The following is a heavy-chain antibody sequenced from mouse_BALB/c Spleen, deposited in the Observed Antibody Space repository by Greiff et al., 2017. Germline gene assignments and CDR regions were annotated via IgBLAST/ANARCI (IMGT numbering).Heavy chain of an antibody. V-gene: IGHV5-9-4*01. CDR2: ISSGGSYT. Sequence: VQLKESGGGLVKPGGSLKLSCAASGFTFSSYAMSWVRQSPEKRLEWVAEISSGGSYTYYPDTVTGRFTISRDNAKNTLYLEMSSLRSEDTAMYYCAREREGRRDYYAMDYWGQGTSVTVSS. J-gene: IGHJ4*01. D-gene: IGHD1-1*01. CDR1: GFTFSSYA. CDR3: AREREGRRDYYAMDY.